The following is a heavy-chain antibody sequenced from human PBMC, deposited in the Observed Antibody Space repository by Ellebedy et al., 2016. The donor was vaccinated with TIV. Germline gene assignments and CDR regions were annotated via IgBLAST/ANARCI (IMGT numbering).Heavy chain of an antibody. CDR2: IYSGGST. V-gene: IGHV3-53*01. D-gene: IGHD6-13*01. J-gene: IGHJ4*02. CDR1: GFTFSNYW. Sequence: GESLKISCAASGFTFSNYWMSWVRQAPGKGLEWVSVIYSGGSTYYADSVKGRFTTSRDNAGNSLYLQMNSLRAEDTAVYYCARLGVIAAAGAGDYWGQGTLVIVSS. CDR3: ARLGVIAAAGAGDY.